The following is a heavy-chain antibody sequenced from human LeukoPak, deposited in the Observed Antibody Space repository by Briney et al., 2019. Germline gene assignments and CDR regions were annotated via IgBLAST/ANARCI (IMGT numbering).Heavy chain of an antibody. Sequence: GGSLRLSCAASGFTFSTYSLNWVRQAPGKGLEWVSSISGTSTYIYYGDSVKGRFTISRDNAKNSLYLQMNSLRAEDTGVYYCARVPGDVWGKGTTVTVSS. V-gene: IGHV3-21*01. J-gene: IGHJ6*04. CDR1: GFTFSTYS. CDR2: ISGTSTYI. CDR3: ARVPGDV.